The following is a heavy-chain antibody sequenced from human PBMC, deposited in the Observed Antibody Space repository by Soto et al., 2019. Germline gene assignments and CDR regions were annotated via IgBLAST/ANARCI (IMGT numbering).Heavy chain of an antibody. CDR1: GYTFTSYG. J-gene: IGHJ4*02. D-gene: IGHD3-22*01. CDR2: ISAYNGNT. V-gene: IGHV1-18*01. CDR3: ARDSITMIVVVMDY. Sequence: ASVKVSCKASGYTFTSYGISWVRQAPGQGLEWMGWISAYNGNTNYAQKLQGRVTMTTDTSTSTAYVELRSLRSDDTAVYYCARDSITMIVVVMDYWGQGTLVTVSS.